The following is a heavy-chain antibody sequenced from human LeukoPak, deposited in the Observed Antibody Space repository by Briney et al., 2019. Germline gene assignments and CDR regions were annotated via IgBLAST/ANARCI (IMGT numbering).Heavy chain of an antibody. V-gene: IGHV3-21*01. Sequence: GGSLRLSCAASGFTFSSYSMNWVRQAPGKGLEWVSSISSSSSYIYYADSVKGRFTIPRDNAKNSLYLQMNSLRAEDTAVYYCARGTYYYDSSGRVLFDYWGQGTLVTVSS. CDR3: ARGTYYYDSSGRVLFDY. CDR2: ISSSSSYI. CDR1: GFTFSSYS. J-gene: IGHJ4*02. D-gene: IGHD3-22*01.